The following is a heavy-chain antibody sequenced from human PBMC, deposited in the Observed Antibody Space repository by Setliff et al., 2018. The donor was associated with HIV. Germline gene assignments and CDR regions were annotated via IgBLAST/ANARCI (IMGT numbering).Heavy chain of an antibody. V-gene: IGHV1-18*01. Sequence: ASVKVSCKASGYTYTNYAISWVRQAPGQGLEWMGYVSAYNANTNYAQNFRGRVTMNTDTSTTTVSMELRSLRADDTALYYCARHYTGGWPLEVFDIWGQGTMVTVSS. CDR2: VSAYNANT. CDR1: GYTYTNYA. J-gene: IGHJ3*02. D-gene: IGHD6-19*01. CDR3: ARHYTGGWPLEVFDI.